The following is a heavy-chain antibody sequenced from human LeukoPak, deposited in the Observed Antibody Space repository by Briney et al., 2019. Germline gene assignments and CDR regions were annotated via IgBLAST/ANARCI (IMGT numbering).Heavy chain of an antibody. V-gene: IGHV4-34*01. CDR3: ARSSLVVVVAATPRFDY. CDR1: GGSFSGYY. CDR2: INHSGST. Sequence: SETLSLTCAVYGGSFSGYYWSWIRQPPGKGLEWIGEINHSGSTNYNPSLKSRVTISVDTSKSQFSLKLSSVTAADTAVYYCARSSLVVVVAATPRFDYWGQGTLVTVSS. D-gene: IGHD2-15*01. J-gene: IGHJ4*02.